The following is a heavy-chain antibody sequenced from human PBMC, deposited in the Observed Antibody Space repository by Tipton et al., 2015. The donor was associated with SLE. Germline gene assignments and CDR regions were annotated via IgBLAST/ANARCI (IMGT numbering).Heavy chain of an antibody. CDR1: GGSISSDDYY. CDR2: IYQSGST. V-gene: IGHV4-39*07. Sequence: TLSLTCTVSGGSISSDDYYWTWIRQSPGKGLEWIGNIYQSGSTYYNPSLKSRVTISVDTSKNQLSPKLTSVTAADTAVYHCARLSLDSWDLPQCFDSWGQGTLVTVSS. J-gene: IGHJ4*02. CDR3: ARLSLDSWDLPQCFDS. D-gene: IGHD1-26*01.